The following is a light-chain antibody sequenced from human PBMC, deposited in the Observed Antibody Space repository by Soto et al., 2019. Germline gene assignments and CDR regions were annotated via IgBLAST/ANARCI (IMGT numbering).Light chain of an antibody. CDR1: QSVTSNF. V-gene: IGKV3-20*01. J-gene: IGKJ1*01. CDR3: QQYGSSGT. CDR2: GAS. Sequence: EIVLTQSPGTLSLSPGDRATLSCRASQSVTSNFLAWHQQKPGQAPRLLIYGASTRAIGIPDRFSGSGSGTDFTLTISRLEPEDFAVYYCQQYGSSGTFGQGTKVEIK.